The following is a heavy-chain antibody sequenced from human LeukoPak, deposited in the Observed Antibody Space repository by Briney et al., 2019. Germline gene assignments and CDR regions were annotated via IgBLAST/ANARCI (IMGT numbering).Heavy chain of an antibody. CDR2: ISGSGGST. CDR3: AKGSSSGYYGY. CDR1: GFTFSSYG. J-gene: IGHJ4*02. D-gene: IGHD3-22*01. Sequence: GGTLRLSCAASGFTFSSYGMSWVRQAPGKGLEWVSAISGSGGSTYYADSVKGRFAISRDNSKNTLYLQMNSLRAEDTAVYYCAKGSSSGYYGYWGQGTLVTVSS. V-gene: IGHV3-23*01.